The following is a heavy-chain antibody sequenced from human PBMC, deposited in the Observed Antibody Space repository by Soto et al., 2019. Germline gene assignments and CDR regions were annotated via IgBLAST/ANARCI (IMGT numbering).Heavy chain of an antibody. J-gene: IGHJ4*02. CDR1: GFTFGRHG. V-gene: IGHV3-33*01. CDR3: AMDDDYGDNGLDY. D-gene: IGHD4-17*01. CDR2: FGSDGRRA. Sequence: QVQLVESGGGVVQPGGSLRLSCAASGFTFGRHGMHWVRQAPGKGLEWVAVFGSDGRRASYADSVKGRFTISRDNGQNTLYLQMNSLRAEETAVYYCAMDDDYGDNGLDYWGQGTLVTVSS.